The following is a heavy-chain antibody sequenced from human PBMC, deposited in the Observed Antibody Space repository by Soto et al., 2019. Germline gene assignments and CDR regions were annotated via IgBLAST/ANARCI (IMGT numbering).Heavy chain of an antibody. Sequence: ASVKVSCKTSGYSFTGYYIHWVRQAPGQGLEWMGWINPNSGATLYARKFQGRVIVSRDTSISTAFMELSSLSSDDTAVYYCARGNFNYDSSGYYVYWGQGTLVTVSS. CDR1: GYSFTGYY. CDR3: ARGNFNYDSSGYYVY. CDR2: INPNSGAT. D-gene: IGHD3-22*01. J-gene: IGHJ1*01. V-gene: IGHV1-2*02.